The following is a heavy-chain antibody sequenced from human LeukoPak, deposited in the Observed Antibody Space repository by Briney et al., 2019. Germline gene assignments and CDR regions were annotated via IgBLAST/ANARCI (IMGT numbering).Heavy chain of an antibody. D-gene: IGHD6-13*01. J-gene: IGHJ4*02. CDR3: AKDGVSGIAAAGTDY. V-gene: IGHV3-23*01. Sequence: GGSLRLSCAASGFTFSSYAMSWVRQAPGKGLEWVSAISGSGGSTYYADSVKGRFTISRDNSKNTLYLQMNSLRAEDTAVYYCAKDGVSGIAAAGTDYWGQGTLVTVSS. CDR2: ISGSGGST. CDR1: GFTFSSYA.